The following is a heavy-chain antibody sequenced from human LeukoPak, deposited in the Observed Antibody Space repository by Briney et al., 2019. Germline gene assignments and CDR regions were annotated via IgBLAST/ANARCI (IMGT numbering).Heavy chain of an antibody. CDR1: GYSFTSYW. D-gene: IGHD5-18*01. CDR2: IYPGDSDT. J-gene: IGHJ4*02. CDR3: ARLLLGGYSYGPALD. Sequence: GESLKISCQGSGYSFTSYWIGWVRQMPGKGLEWMGIIYPGDSDTRYSPSFQGQVTISADKSISTAYLQWSSLKASDTAMYYCARLLLGGYSYGPALDWGQGTLVTVSS. V-gene: IGHV5-51*01.